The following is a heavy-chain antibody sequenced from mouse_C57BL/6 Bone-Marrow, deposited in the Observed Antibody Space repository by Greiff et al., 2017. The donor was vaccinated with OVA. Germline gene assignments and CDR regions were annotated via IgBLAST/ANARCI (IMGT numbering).Heavy chain of an antibody. CDR2: ISDGGGYT. CDR3: ARLGDYDVFYAMDY. D-gene: IGHD2-4*01. Sequence: EVQLVESGGGLVKPGGSLKLSCAASGFTFSSYAMSWVRQTPEKRLEWVATISDGGGYTYYPDNVKGRFTISRDNSKNNLYLQMSHLKSEDTAMYYCARLGDYDVFYAMDYWGQGTSVTVSS. J-gene: IGHJ4*01. CDR1: GFTFSSYA. V-gene: IGHV5-4*01.